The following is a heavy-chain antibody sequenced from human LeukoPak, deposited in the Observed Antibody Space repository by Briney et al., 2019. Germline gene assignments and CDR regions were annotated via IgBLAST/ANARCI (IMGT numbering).Heavy chain of an antibody. D-gene: IGHD4-17*01. CDR3: ARSMTTVTTRATTGDY. Sequence: KSSETLSLTCTVSGGSVSSGSYYWSWIRQPPGKGLEWVGYIYYTGSTNYNPSLKSRVTMSVDTSKNQFSLNLSSVTAADTAVYYCARSMTTVTTRATTGDYWGQGTLVTVSS. V-gene: IGHV4-61*01. J-gene: IGHJ4*02. CDR2: IYYTGST. CDR1: GGSVSSGSYY.